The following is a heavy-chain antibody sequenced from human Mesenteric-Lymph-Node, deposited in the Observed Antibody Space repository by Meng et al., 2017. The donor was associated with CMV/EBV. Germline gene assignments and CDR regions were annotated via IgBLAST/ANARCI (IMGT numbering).Heavy chain of an antibody. CDR1: SFSGSC. D-gene: IGHD2-15*01. Sequence: SFSGSCGSWNPKPPGKGLEWIVEINHSGRTNSNPSLKSQVTISVDTSKNQFSLKLSSVTAADTAVYYCARGRPGYCSGGSCYQPFDYWGQGTLVTVSS. J-gene: IGHJ4*02. V-gene: IGHV4-34*01. CDR2: INHSGRT. CDR3: ARGRPGYCSGGSCYQPFDY.